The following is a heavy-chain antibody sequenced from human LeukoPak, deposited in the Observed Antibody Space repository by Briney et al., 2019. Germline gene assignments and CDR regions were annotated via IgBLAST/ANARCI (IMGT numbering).Heavy chain of an antibody. CDR1: GGTFSSYA. CDR2: IIPIFGTA. CDR3: ASPYSSGWYSRFDY. J-gene: IGHJ4*02. D-gene: IGHD6-19*01. V-gene: IGHV1-69*13. Sequence: ASVKVSCKASGGTFSSYAISWVRQAPGQGLKWMGGIIPIFGTANYAQKFQGRVTITADESTSTAYMELSSLRSEDTAVYYCASPYSSGWYSRFDYWGQGTLVTVSS.